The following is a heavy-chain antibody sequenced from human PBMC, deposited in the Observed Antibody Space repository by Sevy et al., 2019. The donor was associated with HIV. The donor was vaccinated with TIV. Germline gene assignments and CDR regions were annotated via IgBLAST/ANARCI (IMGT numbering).Heavy chain of an antibody. D-gene: IGHD3-22*01. CDR3: ATTKDYYESSGSPFDY. Sequence: ASVKVSCKVSGYTLTKLGVHWVRQAPGKGLEWMGSFDPEDGETLYAQKFQGRVTMTEDTSTDTAYMELSSLRSEDTAIYYCATTKDYYESSGSPFDYWGQGTLVTVSS. J-gene: IGHJ4*02. CDR1: GYTLTKLG. V-gene: IGHV1-24*01. CDR2: FDPEDGET.